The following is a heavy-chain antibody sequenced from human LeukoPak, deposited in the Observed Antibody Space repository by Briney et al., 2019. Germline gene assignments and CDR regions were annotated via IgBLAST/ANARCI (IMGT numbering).Heavy chain of an antibody. CDR2: ISSSSSYT. D-gene: IGHD1-14*01. V-gene: IGHV3-11*05. J-gene: IGHJ4*02. Sequence: PGGSLRLSCAASGFTFSDYYMSWIRQAPGKGLEWVSYISSSSSYTNYPDSVKDRFTVSRHNAKNSLYLQMNSLRAEDTAVYYCARDRRNPVLYWGQGTLVTVSS. CDR3: ARDRRNPVLY. CDR1: GFTFSDYY.